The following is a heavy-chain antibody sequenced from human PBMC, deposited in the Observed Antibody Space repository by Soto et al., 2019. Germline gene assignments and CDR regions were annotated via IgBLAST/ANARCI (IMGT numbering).Heavy chain of an antibody. V-gene: IGHV5-51*01. D-gene: IGHD3-10*01. Sequence: ESLQISGKGSGQSSITYWIGWVRQMNGKGLEWMGIIYPGDSDTRYSPSFQGQVTISVDKSINTAYLQWSSLKASDTAMYYCARIPMIRGGVRKDFYQYALDVWGQGTTVTVSS. J-gene: IGHJ6*02. CDR2: IYPGDSDT. CDR3: ARIPMIRGGVRKDFYQYALDV. CDR1: GQSSITYW.